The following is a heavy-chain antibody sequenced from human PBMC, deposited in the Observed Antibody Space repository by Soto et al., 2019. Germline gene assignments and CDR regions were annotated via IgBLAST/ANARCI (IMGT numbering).Heavy chain of an antibody. Sequence: GASVKVSCKASGYTFTGYYMQWVRQAPGQGLEWMGWINPNSGGTNYAQKFQGWATMTRDTSISTAYMELSRLRSDDTAVYYCAMSRGVGYYYGMDVWGQGTTVTVSS. J-gene: IGHJ6*02. CDR2: INPNSGGT. CDR3: AMSRGVGYYYGMDV. CDR1: GYTFTGYY. V-gene: IGHV1-2*04. D-gene: IGHD3-10*01.